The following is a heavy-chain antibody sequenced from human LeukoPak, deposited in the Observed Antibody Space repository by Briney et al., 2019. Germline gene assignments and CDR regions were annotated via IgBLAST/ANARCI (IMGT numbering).Heavy chain of an antibody. Sequence: SETLSLTCAVSGGSFSGYYWSWIRQPPGKELEWIGEINHSGSTNYNPSLKSRVTISVDTSKNQFSLKLSSVTAADTAVYYCARALGAAAIFNWFDPWGQGTLVTVSS. J-gene: IGHJ5*02. CDR3: ARALGAAAIFNWFDP. V-gene: IGHV4-34*01. CDR1: GGSFSGYY. D-gene: IGHD2-2*02. CDR2: INHSGST.